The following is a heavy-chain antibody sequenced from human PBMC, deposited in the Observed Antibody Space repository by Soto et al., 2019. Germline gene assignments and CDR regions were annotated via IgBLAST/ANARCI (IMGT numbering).Heavy chain of an antibody. V-gene: IGHV3-66*01. D-gene: IGHD6-19*01. CDR2: IYSGGST. CDR3: AREPGYSSGWYFDY. J-gene: IGHJ4*02. CDR1: GFTVSSNY. Sequence: EVQLVESGGGLVQPGGSLRLSCAASGFTVSSNYMSWVRQAPGKGLEWVSVIYSGGSTYYADSVKGRFTISRDNSKNTLYLQMNSLRAEDTAVYYCAREPGYSSGWYFDYWGQGTLVTVSS.